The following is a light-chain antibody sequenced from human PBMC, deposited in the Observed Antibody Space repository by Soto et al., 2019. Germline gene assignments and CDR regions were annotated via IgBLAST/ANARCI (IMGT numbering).Light chain of an antibody. CDR3: HHYET. J-gene: IGKJ1*01. CDR1: QSVSRSY. V-gene: IGKV3-20*01. Sequence: EIVVTNSPDALSVSPGGRATLSCRASQSVSRSYLGWYQQKPGQAPRLLMYGASIRAAGVPDRFSGSGSGTEFTLTIRRLEPSDFTVYYCHHYETFGQGTKVDVK. CDR2: GAS.